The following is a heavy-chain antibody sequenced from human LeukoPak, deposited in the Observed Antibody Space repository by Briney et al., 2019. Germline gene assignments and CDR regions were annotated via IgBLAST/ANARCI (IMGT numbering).Heavy chain of an antibody. CDR2: IYYSGST. V-gene: IGHV4-30-4*01. CDR3: ASHVDTAMVDY. CDR1: GGSISSGDYY. D-gene: IGHD5-18*01. Sequence: SETLSLTCTVSGGSISSGDYYWSWIRQPPGKGLEWIGYIYYSGSTYYNPSLKSRVTISVDTSKNQFSLKLSSVTAADTAVYYCASHVDTAMVDYWGQGTLVTVSS. J-gene: IGHJ4*02.